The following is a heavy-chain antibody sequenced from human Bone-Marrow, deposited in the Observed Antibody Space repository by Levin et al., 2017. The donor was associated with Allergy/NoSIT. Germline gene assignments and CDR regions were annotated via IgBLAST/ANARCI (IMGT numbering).Heavy chain of an antibody. CDR2: ISWNSGSI. Sequence: PGGSLRLSCAASGFTFDDYAMHWVRQAPGKGLEWVSGISWNSGSIGYADSVKGRFTISRDNAKNSLYLQMNSLRAEDTALYYCAKERVPRGVVVPAAQRRYYYYYGMDVWGQGTTVTVSS. V-gene: IGHV3-9*01. D-gene: IGHD2-2*01. J-gene: IGHJ6*02. CDR1: GFTFDDYA. CDR3: AKERVPRGVVVPAAQRRYYYYYGMDV.